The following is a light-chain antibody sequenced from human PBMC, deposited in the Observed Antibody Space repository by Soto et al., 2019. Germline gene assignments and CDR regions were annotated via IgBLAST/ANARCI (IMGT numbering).Light chain of an antibody. Sequence: QSVLTQPRSVSGSPGQSVTISCTGTSSDVGGYEYVSWYQQHPGKAPKLMIYGVNKRPSGVPDRFSGTRSGNTASLTISGLQTEDEAAYYCCSYAGSPFYVFRIGTTVTVL. J-gene: IGLJ1*01. CDR1: SSDVGGYEY. CDR3: CSYAGSPFYV. CDR2: GVN. V-gene: IGLV2-11*01.